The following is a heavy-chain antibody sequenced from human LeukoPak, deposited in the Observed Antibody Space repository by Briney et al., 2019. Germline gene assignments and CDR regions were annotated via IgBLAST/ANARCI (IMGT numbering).Heavy chain of an antibody. CDR1: GGTFSSYA. V-gene: IGHV1-18*01. CDR2: ISAYNGNT. J-gene: IGHJ3*02. Sequence: ASVKVSCKASGGTFSSYAISWVRQAPGQGLEWMGWISAYNGNTNYAQKLQGRVTMTTDTSTSTAYMELRSLRSDDTAVYYCARGSYDILTGYGGAFDIWGQGTMVTVSS. D-gene: IGHD3-9*01. CDR3: ARGSYDILTGYGGAFDI.